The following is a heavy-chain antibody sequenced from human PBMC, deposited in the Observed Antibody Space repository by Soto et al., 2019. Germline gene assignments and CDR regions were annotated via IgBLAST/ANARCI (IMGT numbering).Heavy chain of an antibody. J-gene: IGHJ3*02. D-gene: IGHD2-2*01. CDR2: IYYSGST. CDR3: ARGVPAATNDAFDI. V-gene: IGHV4-31*03. CDR1: GGSISSGGYY. Sequence: QVQLQESGPGLVKPSQTLSLTCTVSGGSISSGGYYWSWIRQHPGKGLEWIGYIYYSGSTYYNPSLKSRVTISVDTSKNQFSLKLRSVTAADTAVYYCARGVPAATNDAFDIWGQGTMVTVSS.